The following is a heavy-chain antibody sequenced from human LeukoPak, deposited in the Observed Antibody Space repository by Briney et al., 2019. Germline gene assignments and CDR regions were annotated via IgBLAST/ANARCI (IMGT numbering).Heavy chain of an antibody. J-gene: IGHJ6*04. D-gene: IGHD3-3*01. Sequence: GGSLRLSCAASGFTFSDHYMDWVRQAPGKGLEWVGRTRNKANSYTTEYAASVKGRFTISRDDSKNPLYLQMNSLKTEDTAVYYCARVLRRITIFGVVIILDVWGKGTTVTVSS. CDR3: ARVLRRITIFGVVIILDV. CDR1: GFTFSDHY. CDR2: TRNKANSYTT. V-gene: IGHV3-72*01.